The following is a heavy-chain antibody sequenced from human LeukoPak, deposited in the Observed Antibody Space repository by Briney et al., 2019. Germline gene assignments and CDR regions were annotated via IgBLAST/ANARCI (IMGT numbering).Heavy chain of an antibody. V-gene: IGHV3-20*01. Sequence: GGSLRLSCAASGFTFDDYGMSWVRQAPGKGLEWVSGINWNGGSTGYADSVKGRFTISRDNAKNSQYLQMNSLRAEDTALYHCARGVAVAGYYYYGMDVWGQGTTVTVSS. D-gene: IGHD6-19*01. CDR3: ARGVAVAGYYYYGMDV. CDR2: INWNGGST. CDR1: GFTFDDYG. J-gene: IGHJ6*02.